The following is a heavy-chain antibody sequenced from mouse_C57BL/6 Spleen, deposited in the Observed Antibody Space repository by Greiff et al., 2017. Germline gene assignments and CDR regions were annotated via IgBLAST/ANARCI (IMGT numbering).Heavy chain of an antibody. D-gene: IGHD2-3*01. J-gene: IGHJ3*01. CDR2: IYPGDGDT. CDR3: ARKDGYWFAY. V-gene: IGHV1-82*01. Sequence: QVQLQQSGPELVKPGASVKISCKASGYAFSSSWMNWVKQRPGKGLEWIGRIYPGDGDTNYNGKFKGKATLTADKSSSTAYMQLSSLTSEDSAVYCCARKDGYWFAYWGQGTLVTVSA. CDR1: GYAFSSSW.